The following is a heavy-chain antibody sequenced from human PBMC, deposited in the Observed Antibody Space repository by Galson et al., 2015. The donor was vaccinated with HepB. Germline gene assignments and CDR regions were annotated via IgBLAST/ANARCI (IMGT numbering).Heavy chain of an antibody. CDR1: GGSISTNNW. J-gene: IGHJ4*02. V-gene: IGHV4-4*02. CDR2: IWHTVTT. D-gene: IGHD2-2*02. CDR3: AKGRQAGSSSSWYNY. Sequence: TLSLTCVVSGGSISTNNWWSWIRQPPGKGLEWIGDIWHTVTTNYNPSLQSRLTMSLNRSKKQFSLNLTSVSAADTAVYYCAKGRQAGSSSSWYNYWGQGILVTVSS.